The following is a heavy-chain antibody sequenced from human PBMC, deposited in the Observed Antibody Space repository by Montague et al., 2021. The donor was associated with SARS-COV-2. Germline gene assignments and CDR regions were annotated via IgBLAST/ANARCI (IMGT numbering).Heavy chain of an antibody. CDR1: GGSISSSSYY. CDR2: IYYSGST. Sequence: SETLSLTCTVSGGSISSSSYYWGWIRQPPGKGLEWIGSIYYSGSTYYNPSLQSRVTISVDTSKNQFSLKLSSVTAADTAVYYFVHDYGDYSSSYYYGLDVWGQGTTVTVSS. V-gene: IGHV4-39*01. D-gene: IGHD4-17*01. CDR3: VHDYGDYSSSYYYGLDV. J-gene: IGHJ6*02.